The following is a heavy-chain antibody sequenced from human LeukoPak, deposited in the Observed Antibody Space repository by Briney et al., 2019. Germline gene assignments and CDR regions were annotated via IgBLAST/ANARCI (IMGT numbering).Heavy chain of an antibody. V-gene: IGHV1-69*04. CDR3: ILAYCGGDCYSYYFDY. CDR1: GGTFSSYA. Sequence: SVKVSCKASGGTFSSYAISWVRQAPGQGLEWMGRITPILGIANYAQKFQGRVTITADKSTSTAYMELSSLRSEDTAVYYCILAYCGGDCYSYYFDYWGQGTLVTVSS. D-gene: IGHD2-21*02. J-gene: IGHJ4*02. CDR2: ITPILGIA.